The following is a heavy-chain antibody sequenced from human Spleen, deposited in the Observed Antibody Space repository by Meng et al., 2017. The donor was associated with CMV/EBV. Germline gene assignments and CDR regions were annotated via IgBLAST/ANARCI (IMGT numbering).Heavy chain of an antibody. CDR3: ATGSDFDY. V-gene: IGHV6-1*01. CDR1: GDSVSSNSAA. J-gene: IGHJ4*02. Sequence: SETLSLTCAISGDSVSSNSAAWNWIRQSPSRGLEWLGRTYYRSKWYDDYAMAVKSRITINPDTSKNQFSLQLNSVTPEDTAVYYCATGSDFDYWGQGTLVTVSS. CDR2: TYYRSKWYD. D-gene: IGHD3-9*01.